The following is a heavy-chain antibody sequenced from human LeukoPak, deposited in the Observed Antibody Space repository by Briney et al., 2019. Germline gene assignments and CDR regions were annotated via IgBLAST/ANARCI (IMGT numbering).Heavy chain of an antibody. CDR1: GFNFSRYT. V-gene: IGHV3-64D*09. CDR3: VKEEYYYDSSGYLYYYYYGMDV. J-gene: IGHJ6*02. CDR2: MSSNGGST. Sequence: GGSLRLSCSASGFNFSRYTMHWVRQAPGKGLEYVSAMSSNGGSTYYADSVKGRFTISRDNSKNTLYLQMSSLRAEDTAVYYCVKEEYYYDSSGYLYYYYYGMDVWGQGTTVTVYS. D-gene: IGHD3-22*01.